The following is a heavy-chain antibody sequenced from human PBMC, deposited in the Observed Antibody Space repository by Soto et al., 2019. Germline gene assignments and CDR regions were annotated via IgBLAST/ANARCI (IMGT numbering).Heavy chain of an antibody. Sequence: QVRLQQWGAGLLKPSETLSLTCAVSGGSFSGYIWTWIRQTPGKGLQWIGQINHSGSSIYNPSLKYRVTISTMSNNKFSLELSSVTAADTAVYYCTRGLFSGSSYSGSWYYFDSWGQGTMVTVSS. D-gene: IGHD1-26*01. J-gene: IGHJ4*02. CDR2: INHSGSS. V-gene: IGHV4-34*01. CDR3: TRGLFSGSSYSGSWYYFDS. CDR1: GGSFSGYI.